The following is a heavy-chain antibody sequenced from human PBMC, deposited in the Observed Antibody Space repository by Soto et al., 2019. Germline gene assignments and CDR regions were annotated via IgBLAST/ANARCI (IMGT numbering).Heavy chain of an antibody. D-gene: IGHD3-3*01. CDR3: ARYITIFGVVIPDGMDV. CDR2: IYPGDSDT. CDR1: GYSFTSYW. V-gene: IGHV5-51*01. Sequence: PGESLKISCKGSGYSFTSYWIGWVRQMPGKGLEWMGIIYPGDSDTRYSPSFQGQVTISADKSISTAYLQWSSLKASDTAMYYCARYITIFGVVIPDGMDVWGQGTTVTVSS. J-gene: IGHJ6*02.